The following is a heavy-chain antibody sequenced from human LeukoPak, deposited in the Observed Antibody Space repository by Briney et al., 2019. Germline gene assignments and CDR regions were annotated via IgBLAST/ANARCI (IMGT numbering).Heavy chain of an antibody. CDR1: GFTFSSHG. V-gene: IGHV3-30*02. D-gene: IGHD4-17*01. CDR2: IRYDGTNK. J-gene: IGHJ4*02. Sequence: PGRSPRLSCAASGFTFSSHGMHWVRQSPGKGLEWVAFIRYDGTNKYYADSMKGRFTISRDNSKNTLYLQMNSLRAEDTAVYYCAKDNYYGDYEVTSIFGVDWGQGTLVTASS. CDR3: AKDNYYGDYEVTSIFGVD.